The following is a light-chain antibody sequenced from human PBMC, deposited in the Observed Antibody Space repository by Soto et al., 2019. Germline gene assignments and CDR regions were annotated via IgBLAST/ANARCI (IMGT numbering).Light chain of an antibody. V-gene: IGKV2-28*01. J-gene: IGKJ2*01. CDR1: QSLLLSTGYNY. CDR2: MGL. CDR3: MQALQAPRT. Sequence: DLVMTQSPLSLPVTPGEPATISCRSSQSLLLSTGYNYLDWYLQRPGQSPQLLIYMGLIRASGVPDRFSGSVSGTDFTLKISRVEAEDIGVYYCMQALQAPRTFGQGTKLEIK.